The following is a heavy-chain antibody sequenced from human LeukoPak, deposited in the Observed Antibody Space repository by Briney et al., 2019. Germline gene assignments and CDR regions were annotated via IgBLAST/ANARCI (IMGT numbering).Heavy chain of an antibody. V-gene: IGHV3-23*01. CDR2: IGGGGDST. Sequence: GGSLRLSCAASGFAFSSYAMSWVRQAPGKGLEWVSVIGGGGDSTYYADSVKGRFTTSRDNSKNTLYLQMNSLRAADTAVYYCAGLYCSGCSCPGWGQGTQVTVSS. J-gene: IGHJ4*02. CDR3: AGLYCSGCSCPG. CDR1: GFAFSSYA. D-gene: IGHD2-15*01.